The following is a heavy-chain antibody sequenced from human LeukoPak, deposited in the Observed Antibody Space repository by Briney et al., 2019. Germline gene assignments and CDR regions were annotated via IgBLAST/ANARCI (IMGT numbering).Heavy chain of an antibody. Sequence: GGSLRLSCAASGFTFDDYAMHWVRQAPGKGLEWVSLISWDGGSTYYADSVKGRFTISRDNSKNSLYLQMNSLRAEDTALYYCAKGDSSSAGYYMDVWGKGTTVTVSS. CDR2: ISWDGGST. D-gene: IGHD6-6*01. V-gene: IGHV3-43D*03. J-gene: IGHJ6*03. CDR3: AKGDSSSAGYYMDV. CDR1: GFTFDDYA.